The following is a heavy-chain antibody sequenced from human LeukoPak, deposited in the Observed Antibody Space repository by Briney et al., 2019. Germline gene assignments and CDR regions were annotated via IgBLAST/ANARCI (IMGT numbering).Heavy chain of an antibody. CDR2: IYSSGST. V-gene: IGHV4-4*07. D-gene: IGHD6-19*01. Sequence: PSETLSLTCTVSGGSISSYYWSWIRQPAGKGLEWIGRIYSSGSTNYNPSLQSRVTMSVDTSKNQFSLKLTSVTAADTAMYYCARNDYTIGWYFFDNWGQGTLVTVSS. CDR1: GGSISSYY. CDR3: ARNDYTIGWYFFDN. J-gene: IGHJ4*02.